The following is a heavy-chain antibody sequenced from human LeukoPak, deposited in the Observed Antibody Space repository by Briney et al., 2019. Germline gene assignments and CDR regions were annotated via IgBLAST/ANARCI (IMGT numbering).Heavy chain of an antibody. CDR2: ISSSSGYI. D-gene: IGHD6-6*01. V-gene: IGHV3-21*01. J-gene: IGHJ4*02. Sequence: GGSLRLSCAASGFTFSSYSMNWVRQAPGKGLEWVSSISSSSGYIYYADSVKGRFTISRDNAKNSLYLQMNSLRAEDTAVYYCARADYSSLSFDYWGQGTLVTVSS. CDR3: ARADYSSLSFDY. CDR1: GFTFSSYS.